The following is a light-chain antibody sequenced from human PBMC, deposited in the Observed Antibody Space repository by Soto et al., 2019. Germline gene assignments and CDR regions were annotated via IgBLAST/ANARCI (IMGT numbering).Light chain of an antibody. J-gene: IGLJ3*02. V-gene: IGLV6-57*04. CDR2: ENN. CDR1: SGSIAAYS. Sequence: NFMLTQPHSVSESPGKTVTISCTRSSGSIAAYSVQWCQQRPCSAPTTVIYENNHRPSGVPDRFSGSIDRSSNSASLIISGLKTEDEADYYCQSYDTSSWVFGGGTKVTVL. CDR3: QSYDTSSWV.